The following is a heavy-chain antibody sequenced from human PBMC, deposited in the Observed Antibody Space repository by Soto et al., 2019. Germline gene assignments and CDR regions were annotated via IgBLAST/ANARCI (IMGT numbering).Heavy chain of an antibody. CDR3: ARNLYGDYGMDV. CDR1: GFSLSKARMG. D-gene: IGHD2-2*02. Sequence: SGPTLVNPTETLTLTCTVSGFSLSKARMGVSWIRQPPGKALEWLAHIFWNDERSYNTSLKSRLTISKDTSKSQVVLTMTNMDPVDTATYYCARNLYGDYGMDVWGQGTTVTVSS. CDR2: IFWNDER. V-gene: IGHV2-26*01. J-gene: IGHJ6*02.